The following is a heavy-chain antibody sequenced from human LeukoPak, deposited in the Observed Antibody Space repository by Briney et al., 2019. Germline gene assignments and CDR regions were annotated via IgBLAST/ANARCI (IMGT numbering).Heavy chain of an antibody. J-gene: IGHJ1*01. CDR1: GFTLSSYW. CDR2: IKSDGRT. D-gene: IGHD3-22*01. V-gene: IGHV3-74*01. Sequence: GGSLRLSCAASGFTLSSYWMHWVRQAPGKGLVWVSRIKSDGRTNYADSVKGRFTISRDNAKNTVSLQMNSLRAEDTGVYYCARAPSEIGGYYPEYFRHWGQGPLVIVSS. CDR3: ARAPSEIGGYYPEYFRH.